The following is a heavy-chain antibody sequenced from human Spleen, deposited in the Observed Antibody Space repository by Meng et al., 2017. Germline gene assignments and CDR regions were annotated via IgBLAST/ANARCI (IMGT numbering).Heavy chain of an antibody. J-gene: IGHJ4*02. CDR3: ASWIYSCGWQ. CDR1: GGSISSIDW. V-gene: IGHV4/OR15-8*02. Sequence: QVQLMGAGPGLVKPSATLSLTCVVSGGSISSIDWWSWVRQPTGKGLEWIGEIYHGGDTNYNPSLKSRVTIAIDRSKIQFSLKLSSVTAADTAVYYCASWIYSCGWQWGQGTLVTVSS. CDR2: IYHGGDT. D-gene: IGHD6-19*01.